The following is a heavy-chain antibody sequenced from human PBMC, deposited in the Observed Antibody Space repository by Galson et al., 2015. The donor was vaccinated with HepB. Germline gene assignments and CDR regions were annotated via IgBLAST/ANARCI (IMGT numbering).Heavy chain of an antibody. D-gene: IGHD5-18*01. CDR3: AKEDSTSYYFDN. J-gene: IGHJ4*02. V-gene: IGHV3-30*02. Sequence: SLRLSCAASGYSFKKYGMHWVRQAPGKGLEWVSTIWFDGSRVYYGDSVKGRFTISRDNSKDTLFLRMDSLTPEDTAVYFCAKEDSTSYYFDNWGQGTPVVVSS. CDR2: IWFDGSRV. CDR1: GYSFKKYG.